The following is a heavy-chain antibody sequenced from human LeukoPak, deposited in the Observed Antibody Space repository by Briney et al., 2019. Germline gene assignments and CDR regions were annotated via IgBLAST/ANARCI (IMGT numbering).Heavy chain of an antibody. CDR1: GFTFSSYS. CDR3: ARGLEPYDGDLRWFDP. D-gene: IGHD3-3*01. Sequence: GGSLRLSCAASGFTFSSYSMNWVRKAPGKGLEWVSSISSSSSYIYYADSVKGRFTISRDNAKNSLYLQMNSLRGEDTAVYYCARGLEPYDGDLRWFDPWGQGTLVSVSS. J-gene: IGHJ5*02. V-gene: IGHV3-21*01. CDR2: ISSSSSYI.